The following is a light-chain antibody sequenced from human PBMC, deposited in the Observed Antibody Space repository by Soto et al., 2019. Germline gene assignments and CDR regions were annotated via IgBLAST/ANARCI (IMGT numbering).Light chain of an antibody. CDR3: QQSYSVPGT. V-gene: IGKV1-39*01. CDR1: QDIDKY. CDR2: ATS. J-gene: IGKJ1*01. Sequence: DIQMTQSPSSLSASLGDTVTLTCRASQDIDKYLNWYQQKPGQAPKFLIRATSSLQDGVPPRFSGSGSGTYFTLIIGGLQPEDFATYYCQQSYSVPGTFGQGTRVEIK.